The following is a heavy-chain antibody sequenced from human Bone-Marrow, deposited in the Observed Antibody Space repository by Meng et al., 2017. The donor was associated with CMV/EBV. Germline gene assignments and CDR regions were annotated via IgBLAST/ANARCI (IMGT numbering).Heavy chain of an antibody. CDR3: VRDEEKHGLDY. CDR1: GFTFDDYA. CDR2: ISWNSGSI. J-gene: IGHJ4*02. D-gene: IGHD2-8*01. Sequence: GGSLRLSCAASGFTFDDYAMHWVRQAPGKGLEWVSGISWNSGSIGYADSVKGRFTISRDNAKNSLYLQMNSLRAEDMAIYYCVRDEEKHGLDYWGQGILVTVSS. V-gene: IGHV3-9*03.